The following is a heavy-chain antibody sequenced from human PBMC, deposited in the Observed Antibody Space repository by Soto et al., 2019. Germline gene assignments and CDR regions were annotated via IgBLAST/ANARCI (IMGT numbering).Heavy chain of an antibody. V-gene: IGHV3-20*04. CDR2: INWNGGST. Sequence: AGGSLRLSCAASGFTFDDYGMSWVRQAPGKGLEWVSGINWNGGSTGYADSVKGRFTISRDNAKNSLYLQMNSLRAEDTALYYCARAYYDSSGYWSANYYYYGMDVWGQGTTVTVSS. CDR3: ARAYYDSSGYWSANYYYYGMDV. CDR1: GFTFDDYG. J-gene: IGHJ6*02. D-gene: IGHD3-22*01.